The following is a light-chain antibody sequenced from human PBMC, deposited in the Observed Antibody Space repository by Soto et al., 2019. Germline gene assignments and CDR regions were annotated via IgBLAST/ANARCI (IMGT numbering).Light chain of an antibody. CDR1: QDISNH. CDR2: VAS. J-gene: IGKJ1*01. V-gene: IGKV1-17*03. CDR3: PQHNSYPRT. Sequence: DIQMTQSPSAMSASVGDRVTITCRASQDISNHLAWFQQKPGKVPKRLIYVASSLQSGVPSRFSGSGSGTEFTLTISSLQPEDFATYYCPQHNSYPRTFGQGTKVEIK.